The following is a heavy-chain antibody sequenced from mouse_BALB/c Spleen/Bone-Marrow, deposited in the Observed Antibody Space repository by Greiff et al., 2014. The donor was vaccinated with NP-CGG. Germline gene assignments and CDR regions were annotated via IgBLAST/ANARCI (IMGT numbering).Heavy chain of an antibody. CDR2: FYPGSGSI. Sequence: VQLQQSGAELVKPGASVKLSCKASGYTFTEYIIHWVKQRSGQGLEWIGRFYPGSGSIKYNEKFKDKATLTADKSSSTVYMELITVTSEVSAVYFCARHEDSLRAWFAYWGQGTLVTVTA. CDR3: ARHEDSLRAWFAY. D-gene: IGHD6-1*01. CDR1: GYTFTEYI. J-gene: IGHJ3*01. V-gene: IGHV1-62-2*01.